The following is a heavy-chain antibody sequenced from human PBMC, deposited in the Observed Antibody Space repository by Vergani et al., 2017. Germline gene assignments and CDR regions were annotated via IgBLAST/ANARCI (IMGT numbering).Heavy chain of an antibody. CDR3: ARVVLTERPVAGNGMDV. J-gene: IGHJ6*02. CDR2: INPNSGGT. CDR1: GGTFSSYA. D-gene: IGHD6-19*01. Sequence: QVQLVQSGAEVKKPGSSVKVSCKASGGTFSSYAISWVRQAPGQGLEWMGWINPNSGGTNYAQKFQGRVTMTRATPIRTAYMELSRLRSDDTAVYSCARVVLTERPVAGNGMDVWGQGTTVTVAS. V-gene: IGHV1-2*02.